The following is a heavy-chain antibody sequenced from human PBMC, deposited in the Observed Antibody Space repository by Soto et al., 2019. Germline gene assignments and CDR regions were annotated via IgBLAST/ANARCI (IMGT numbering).Heavy chain of an antibody. J-gene: IGHJ4*02. Sequence: PSETLSLTCAVSSGSFSSTNWWSWVRQPPGKGLEWIGEIYHSGSTNYNPSLKSRVTISIDTSKNQFSLRLRSATAADTAVYYCARETGASGLPFDFWGQGALVTVSS. V-gene: IGHV4-4*02. D-gene: IGHD5-12*01. CDR3: ARETGASGLPFDF. CDR2: IYHSGST. CDR1: SGSFSSTNW.